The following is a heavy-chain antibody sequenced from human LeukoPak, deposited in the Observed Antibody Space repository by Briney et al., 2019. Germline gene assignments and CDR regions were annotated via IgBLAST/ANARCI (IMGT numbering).Heavy chain of an antibody. CDR3: ARGRIYYDSRWWFDP. D-gene: IGHD3-22*01. Sequence: ASVKVSCKASGYTFTSYGISWVRQAPGQGLEWMGWISAYNGNTNYAQNLQGRVTMTTDTSTSTAYMELRSLRSDDTAVYYCARGRIYYDSRWWFDPWGQGTLVTVSS. CDR2: ISAYNGNT. J-gene: IGHJ5*02. V-gene: IGHV1-18*01. CDR1: GYTFTSYG.